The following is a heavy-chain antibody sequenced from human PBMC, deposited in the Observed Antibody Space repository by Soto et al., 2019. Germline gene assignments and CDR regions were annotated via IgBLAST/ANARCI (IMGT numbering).Heavy chain of an antibody. Sequence: QVQLVESGGGVVQPGRSLRLSCAASGFTFSSYAMHWVRQAPGKGLEWVAVISYDGSNTYYADSVKGRFTISRDNSKNNLYLQMSSLRACDTVVYYCARDSRPHYSGSGSDYWGQGTLVTVSS. D-gene: IGHD3-10*01. CDR3: ARDSRPHYSGSGSDY. J-gene: IGHJ4*02. V-gene: IGHV3-30-3*01. CDR1: GFTFSSYA. CDR2: ISYDGSNT.